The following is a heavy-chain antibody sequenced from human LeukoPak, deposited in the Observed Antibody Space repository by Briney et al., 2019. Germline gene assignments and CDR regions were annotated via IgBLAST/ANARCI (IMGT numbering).Heavy chain of an antibody. CDR3: AKEILEDTYGDYGFDY. J-gene: IGHJ4*02. CDR1: GYTLTELS. Sequence: ASVNVSCKVSGYTLTELSMHWVRQAPGKGLEWMGGSDPEDGETIYAQKFQGRVTMTEDTSTDTAYMELNSLRAEDTAVYYCAKEILEDTYGDYGFDYWGQGTLVTVSS. D-gene: IGHD4-17*01. V-gene: IGHV1-24*01. CDR2: SDPEDGET.